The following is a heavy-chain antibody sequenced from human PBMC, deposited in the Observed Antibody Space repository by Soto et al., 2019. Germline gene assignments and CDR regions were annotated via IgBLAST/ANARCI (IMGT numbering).Heavy chain of an antibody. D-gene: IGHD3-10*01. CDR1: GLTFSSYA. V-gene: IGHV3-23*01. CDR3: AKVVRGYYGSGSPSYYYYYGMDV. CDR2: ISGTGDNT. Sequence: GGSLILSCAASGLTFSSYAMSWVRQAPGKGLEWVSAISGTGDNTYYADSVKGRFTISRDNSKNMLYLQMNSLRAEDTAVYYCAKVVRGYYGSGSPSYYYYYGMDVWGQGTTVTVSS. J-gene: IGHJ6*02.